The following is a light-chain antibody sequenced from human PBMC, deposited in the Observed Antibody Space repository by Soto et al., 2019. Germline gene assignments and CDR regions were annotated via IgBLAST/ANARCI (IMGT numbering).Light chain of an antibody. J-gene: IGKJ5*01. CDR3: QQRSNWLLT. CDR2: DAS. V-gene: IGKV3-11*01. Sequence: EIVLTQSPATLSLSPGERATLFCRASQSIGSYLAWYHQKPGQAPRLLIYDASNRATGVPARFSGSGSGTDFTLTISGLEPEDFAVYYCQQRSNWLLTSGQGTRLEI. CDR1: QSIGSY.